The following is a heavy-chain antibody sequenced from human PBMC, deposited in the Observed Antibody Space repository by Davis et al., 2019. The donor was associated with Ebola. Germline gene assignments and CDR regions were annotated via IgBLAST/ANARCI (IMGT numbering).Heavy chain of an antibody. D-gene: IGHD3-10*01. J-gene: IGHJ4*02. Sequence: PGGSLRLSCAASGYNFRTYSMNWIRQAPGKGLEWVSSISGTGGDIYYRDSVKGRFTISRDNSKNTVFLQMDSLRDEDTALYYCAIDPNWEFGYWGQGILVTVSS. CDR2: ISGTGGDI. V-gene: IGHV3-21*04. CDR1: GYNFRTYS. CDR3: AIDPNWEFGY.